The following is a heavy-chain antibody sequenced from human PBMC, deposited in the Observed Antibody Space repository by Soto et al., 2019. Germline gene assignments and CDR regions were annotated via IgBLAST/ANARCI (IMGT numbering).Heavy chain of an antibody. CDR2: IWYDGSQK. CDR1: GFTFSSYG. Sequence: QVQLVESGGGVVQPGRSLRLSCATSGFTFSSYGMHWVHQAPGKGLEWVALIWYDGSQKYYSDSVKGRFTISRDNSMNTVYLQMNSLRAEDTAVYYCASRGITAVDFDNWGQGVEVIVSS. D-gene: IGHD6-13*01. V-gene: IGHV3-33*01. CDR3: ASRGITAVDFDN. J-gene: IGHJ5*02.